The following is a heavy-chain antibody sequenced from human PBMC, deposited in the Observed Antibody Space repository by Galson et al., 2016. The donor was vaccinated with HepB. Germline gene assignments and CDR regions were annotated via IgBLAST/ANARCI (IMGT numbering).Heavy chain of an antibody. CDR1: GFTFSSFA. D-gene: IGHD5-18*01. V-gene: IGHV3-23*01. CDR3: AKGYGLWDY. CDR2: ISDNSGGT. Sequence: SLRLSCAASGFTFSSFAMSWVRQAPGKGLEWVSGISDNSGGTYYADSVKGRFTISRDNSKSTLYLQMNSLRAEDTAVYYCAKGYGLWDYWGQGTLVTVSS. J-gene: IGHJ4*02.